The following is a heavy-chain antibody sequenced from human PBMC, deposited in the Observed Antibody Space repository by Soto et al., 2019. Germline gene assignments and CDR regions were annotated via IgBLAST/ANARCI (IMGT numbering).Heavy chain of an antibody. V-gene: IGHV3-15*01. Sequence: EVQVVESGGGLVKPGGSLRLSCEVSGLPFAKVWMSWIRQAPGKGLEWVGRIKSQTDGGRIDYAAPVKGRFTIPRDDSKTTLHLQMNSLKPEDTAVYYCTTSVTGTPRAIDYWGQGNLVTVSP. D-gene: IGHD1-7*01. J-gene: IGHJ4*02. CDR2: IKSQTDGGRI. CDR3: TTSVTGTPRAIDY. CDR1: GLPFAKVW.